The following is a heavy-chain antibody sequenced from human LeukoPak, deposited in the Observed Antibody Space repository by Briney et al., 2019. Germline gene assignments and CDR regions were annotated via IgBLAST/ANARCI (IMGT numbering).Heavy chain of an antibody. D-gene: IGHD2/OR15-2a*01. V-gene: IGHV3-13*01. CDR1: GFTFKSYD. CDR3: AREESAGFDY. J-gene: IGHJ4*02. CDR2: INTAGDT. Sequence: GGSLRLSCAASGFTFKSYDMHWVRQAAGEGPEWVSAINTAGDTYYQGSVKGRFTISRENAKNSLYLQMNSLRAGDTAVYYCAREESAGFDYWDQGTLVTVSS.